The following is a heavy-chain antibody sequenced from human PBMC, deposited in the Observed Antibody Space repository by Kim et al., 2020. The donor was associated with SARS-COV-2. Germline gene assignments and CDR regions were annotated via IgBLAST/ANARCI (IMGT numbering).Heavy chain of an antibody. V-gene: IGHV3-74*01. J-gene: IGHJ4*02. D-gene: IGHD2-21*02. CDR2: IDGGGTAT. CDR3: VRARYDGNCFGR. Sequence: GGSLRLSCAASGLTSSGDWMHWVRQAPGKGLMWVSRIDGGGTATAYADAVEGRFTISRDSAKDTLYLQMNSLRDEDTAIYYCVRARYDGNCFGRWGQGTLVTVSS. CDR1: GLTSSGDW.